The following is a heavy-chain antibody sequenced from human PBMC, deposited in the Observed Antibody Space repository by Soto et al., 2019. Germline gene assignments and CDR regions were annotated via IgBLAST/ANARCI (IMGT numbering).Heavy chain of an antibody. V-gene: IGHV1-8*01. Sequence: GASVKVSCKASGYTFTSYDINWVRQATGQGLEWMGWMNPNSGNTGYAQKFQGRVTMTRNTSISTAYMELSSLRSEDTAVYYCARVPTNYDFWIGYGTRYYYYRMAVWGRGTTVTVSS. CDR2: MNPNSGNT. D-gene: IGHD3-3*01. CDR1: GYTFTSYD. CDR3: ARVPTNYDFWIGYGTRYYYYRMAV. J-gene: IGHJ6*02.